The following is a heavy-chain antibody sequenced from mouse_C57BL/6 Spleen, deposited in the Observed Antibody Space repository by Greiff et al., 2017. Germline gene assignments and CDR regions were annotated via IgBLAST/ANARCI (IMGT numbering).Heavy chain of an antibody. D-gene: IGHD2-4*01. CDR2: IWSDGST. J-gene: IGHJ2*01. V-gene: IGHV2-6-1*01. CDR1: GFSLTSYG. CDR3: ARQGDYDDGVYFDY. Sequence: VKLVESGPGLVAPSQSLSITCTVSGFSLTSYGVHWVRQPPGKGLEWLVVIWSDGSTTYNSALNSRLSISKDNSKSQVFLKMNSLQTDDTAMYYCARQGDYDDGVYFDYWGQGTTLTVSS.